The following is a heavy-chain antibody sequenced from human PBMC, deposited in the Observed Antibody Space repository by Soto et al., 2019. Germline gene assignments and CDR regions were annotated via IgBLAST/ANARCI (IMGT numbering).Heavy chain of an antibody. Sequence: QVQLVQSGAEVKKPGSSVKVSCKASGGTFSSYTISWVRQAPGQGLEWMGRIIPIRGIANYAKKFQGRVTITADKSTSTAYRELSSLRSEDRAVYYCARWEDSGIRGWPTRRDAFDIWGKGTMVTVSS. V-gene: IGHV1-69*02. CDR3: ARWEDSGIRGWPTRRDAFDI. D-gene: IGHD6-19*01. CDR2: IIPIRGIA. J-gene: IGHJ3*02. CDR1: GGTFSSYT.